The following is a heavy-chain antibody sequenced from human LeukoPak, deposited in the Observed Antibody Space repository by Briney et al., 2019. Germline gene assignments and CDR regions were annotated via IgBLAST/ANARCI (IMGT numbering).Heavy chain of an antibody. V-gene: IGHV1-2*02. Sequence: EASVNVSCKASGYTFTAYYIHWVRQAPGQGLEWIGWIDTISGGTNYAQKFQGRVTMTRDTSISTAYMELSRLTSDDTAVYYCARGREVAGTVGYWGHGTLVIVSS. J-gene: IGHJ4*01. D-gene: IGHD6-19*01. CDR3: ARGREVAGTVGY. CDR2: IDTISGGT. CDR1: GYTFTAYY.